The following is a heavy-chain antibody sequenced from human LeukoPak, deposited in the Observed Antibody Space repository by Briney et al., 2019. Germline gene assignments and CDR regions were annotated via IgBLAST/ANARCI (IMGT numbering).Heavy chain of an antibody. J-gene: IGHJ4*02. D-gene: IGHD6-6*01. Sequence: GGSQRLSCAASGFTFSSDGMHWVRQAPGKGLEWVAFIRYDGSNKYYADSVKGRFTISRDNSKNTLYLQMNSLRAEDTAVYYCAKGSSSRKLFDYWGQGTLVSVSS. CDR1: GFTFSSDG. CDR3: AKGSSSRKLFDY. CDR2: IRYDGSNK. V-gene: IGHV3-30*02.